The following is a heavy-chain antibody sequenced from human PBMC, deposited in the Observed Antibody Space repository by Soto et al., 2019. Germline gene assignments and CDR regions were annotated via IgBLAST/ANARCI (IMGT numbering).Heavy chain of an antibody. CDR1: GFDFSTYA. V-gene: IGHV3-23*01. Sequence: EVHLLESGGDLVQPGGSLRLSCAASGFDFSTYAMSWVRQAPGRGLEWVSSITGSGSTAFYPDSVRGRFSISRDNSKNTLYLQMNSLRGEDTALYYCAKDRPNYFGSPWGYYEPGGDCWGQGTLVTVSS. J-gene: IGHJ1*01. CDR2: ITGSGSTA. D-gene: IGHD3-10*01. CDR3: AKDRPNYFGSPWGYYEPGGDC.